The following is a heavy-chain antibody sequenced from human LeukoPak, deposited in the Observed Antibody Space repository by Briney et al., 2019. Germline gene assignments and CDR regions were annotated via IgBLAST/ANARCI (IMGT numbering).Heavy chain of an antibody. CDR1: GGSIASSY. CDR3: ATLSYSGTFDS. D-gene: IGHD1-26*01. V-gene: IGHV4-4*09. Sequence: SETLSLTCTVSGGSIASSYWSWIRQFPGKGLQWIGRIFASGTANYNPSLKGRVTLSVDTSRNEFSLNLSSVTAADTAVYFCATLSYSGTFDSWGQGTMVTVSS. J-gene: IGHJ4*02. CDR2: IFASGTA.